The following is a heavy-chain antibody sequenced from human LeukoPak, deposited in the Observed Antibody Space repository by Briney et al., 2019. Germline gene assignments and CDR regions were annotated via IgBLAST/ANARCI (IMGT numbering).Heavy chain of an antibody. V-gene: IGHV4-38-2*02. CDR1: GYSISSGYY. CDR3: ARAPSGSSTRYFDY. CDR2: IYHSGST. D-gene: IGHD1-26*01. Sequence: PSETLSLTCTVSGYSISSGYYWGWIRQPPGKGLEWIGSIYHSGSTYYNPSLKSRVTISVDTSKNQFSLKLSSVTAADTAVYYCARAPSGSSTRYFDYWGQGTLVTVSS. J-gene: IGHJ4*02.